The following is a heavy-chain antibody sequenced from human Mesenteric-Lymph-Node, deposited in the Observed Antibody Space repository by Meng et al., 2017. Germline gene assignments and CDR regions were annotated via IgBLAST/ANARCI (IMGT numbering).Heavy chain of an antibody. CDR1: GGSISTYY. CDR2: ISYSGST. CDR3: ARDHGDSSGYYFDY. J-gene: IGHJ4*02. V-gene: IGHV4-59*01. Sequence: SETLSLTCTVSGGSISTYYWSWIRQPPGKGLEWIGYISYSGSTNYNPSLKSRVTISVDTSKNQFSLKLSSVIAADTAVYYCARDHGDSSGYYFDYWGQGTLVTVSS. D-gene: IGHD3-22*01.